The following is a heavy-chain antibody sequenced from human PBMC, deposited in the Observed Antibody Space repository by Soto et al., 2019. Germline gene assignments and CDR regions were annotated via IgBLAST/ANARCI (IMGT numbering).Heavy chain of an antibody. CDR3: TGEDCSSTSCYREVYYYYGMAV. CDR1: GFTFGGYA. V-gene: IGHV3-49*03. J-gene: IGHJ6*02. CDR2: IRSKAYGGTT. D-gene: IGHD2-2*01. Sequence: GGSLRLSCTASGFTFGGYAMSWFRQAPGKGLEWVGFIRSKAYGGTTEYAASVKGRFTISRDDSKSIAYLQMNSLKTEDTAVYYCTGEDCSSTSCYREVYYYYGMAVWGQGTTVTVSS.